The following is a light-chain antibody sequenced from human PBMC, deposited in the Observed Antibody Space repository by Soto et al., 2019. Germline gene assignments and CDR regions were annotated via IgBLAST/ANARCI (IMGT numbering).Light chain of an antibody. J-gene: IGKJ4*01. Sequence: EIVMTQSPATLSVSPGERATVSCRASESVNNNLAWYQHKPGQAPRLLIYFASTRATGIPARFSGSGSATEFSLTITSLQPEDFAVYYCQQYNNWPLTFGRGTKVET. V-gene: IGKV3-15*01. CDR3: QQYNNWPLT. CDR2: FAS. CDR1: ESVNNN.